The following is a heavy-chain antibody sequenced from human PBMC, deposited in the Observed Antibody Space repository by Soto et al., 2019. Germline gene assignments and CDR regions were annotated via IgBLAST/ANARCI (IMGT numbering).Heavy chain of an antibody. CDR2: INAGNGNT. V-gene: IGHV1-3*01. CDR3: ARDPYNNYGNWFDP. Sequence: ASVKVAWTGFGYTFTSYIMHWVRQAPGQRLEWMGWINAGNGNTKYSQKFQGRVTITRDTSATTAYMEVSSLTSEDTALYYCARDPYNNYGNWFDPWGQGTLVTVSS. J-gene: IGHJ5*02. CDR1: GYTFTSYI. D-gene: IGHD4-4*01.